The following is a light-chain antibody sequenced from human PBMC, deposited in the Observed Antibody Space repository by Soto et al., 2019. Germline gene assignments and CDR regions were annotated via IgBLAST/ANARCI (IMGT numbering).Light chain of an antibody. CDR3: QECNNWQRCT. Sequence: VMTQSPATLSVSPGERVILSCRASQSIGSNLAWCQQKPGQPPRLLIYHTSTRAPDIPPRFSGSGSGTEFTLTISSLQSEDFGSYCCQECNNWQRCTFCQGTKLQIK. CDR1: QSIGSN. CDR2: HTS. J-gene: IGKJ2*02. V-gene: IGKV3-15*01.